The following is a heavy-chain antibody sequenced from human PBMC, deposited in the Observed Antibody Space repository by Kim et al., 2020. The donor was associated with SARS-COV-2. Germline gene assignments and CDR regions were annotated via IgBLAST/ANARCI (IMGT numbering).Heavy chain of an antibody. Sequence: GGSLSLSCSASGITFSSYAMHWVRQAPGKGLDYVSAISSNGGSTYYADLVTGRFTISRDNSKNTLYLQMSSLRAEDTAVYYCVNDNPGVVFDYWGHGTLV. CDR3: VNDNPGVVFDY. V-gene: IGHV3-64D*09. CDR1: GITFSSYA. D-gene: IGHD3-10*01. J-gene: IGHJ4*01. CDR2: ISSNGGST.